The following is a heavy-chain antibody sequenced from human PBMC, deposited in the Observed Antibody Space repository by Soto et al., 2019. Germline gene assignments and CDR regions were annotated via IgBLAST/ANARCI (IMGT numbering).Heavy chain of an antibody. Sequence: QLHLHESGPQVVKSSETLSLTCSVSGGSVRNSSFQWGWIRQSPGQGMEWIATRFYSGLTYYNQSLESRVTISDDASQNQFSPRLTSVTAADTAVYYCVLSRGLWGTRRLDPWGQGTLVTVSS. J-gene: IGHJ5*02. CDR3: VLSRGLWGTRRLDP. D-gene: IGHD2-8*02. V-gene: IGHV4-39*01. CDR1: GGSVRNSSFQ. CDR2: RFYSGLT.